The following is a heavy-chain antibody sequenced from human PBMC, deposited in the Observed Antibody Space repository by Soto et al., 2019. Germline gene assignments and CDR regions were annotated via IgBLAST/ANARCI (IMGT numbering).Heavy chain of an antibody. CDR1: GFTFGDYA. V-gene: IGHV3-49*03. D-gene: IGHD4-17*01. CDR2: IRSKAYGGTT. Sequence: PGGSLRLSCTASGFTFGDYAMSWFRQAPGKGLEWVGFIRSKAYGGTTEYAASVKGRFTISRDDSKSIAYLQMNSLKTEDTAVYYCTGSTVTNQYGMDVWGQGTTVTVSS. J-gene: IGHJ6*02. CDR3: TGSTVTNQYGMDV.